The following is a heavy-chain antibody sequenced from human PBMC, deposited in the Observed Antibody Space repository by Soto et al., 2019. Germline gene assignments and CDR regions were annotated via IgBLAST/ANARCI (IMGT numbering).Heavy chain of an antibody. D-gene: IGHD3-9*01. CDR3: ARGRILTVYAPVGY. CDR1: GGSFSGSY. V-gene: IGHV4-34*01. J-gene: IGHJ4*02. Sequence: QVQLQQWGAGLLKPSETLSLTCAVYGGSFSGSYWSWIRQPPGKGLEWIGEINHSGSTNYNPSIKSRVTISVDTSKNQFSLKLSSVTAEDTALYYCARGRILTVYAPVGYWGQGTLVTVSA. CDR2: INHSGST.